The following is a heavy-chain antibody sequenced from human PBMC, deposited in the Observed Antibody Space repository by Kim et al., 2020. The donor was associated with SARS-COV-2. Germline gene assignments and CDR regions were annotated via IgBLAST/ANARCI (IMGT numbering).Heavy chain of an antibody. J-gene: IGHJ5*02. V-gene: IGHV4-4*07. CDR1: GGSISSYY. CDR2: IYASGSA. Sequence: SETLSLTCTVSGGSISSYYWSWIRQPAGKGLEWIGRIYASGSANSNPSLKSRVTLSLDTPKNQFSLKLTSVTAADTAIYYCARDHKNSWYWFDAWGQGTL. CDR3: ARDHKNSWYWFDA. D-gene: IGHD6-13*01.